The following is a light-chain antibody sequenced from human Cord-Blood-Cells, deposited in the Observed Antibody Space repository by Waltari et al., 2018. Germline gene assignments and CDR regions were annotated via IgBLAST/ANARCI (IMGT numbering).Light chain of an antibody. CDR2: EVS. J-gene: IGLJ2*01. Sequence: QSALTQPPSVSGSPGQSVTISCTGTSSDVGSYNRVSWYQQPPGTAPKLMIYEVSNRPSGVPERFSGSKSGNTASLTIAVLQAEDEADYYCSSYTSSSILVVFGGGTQLTVL. CDR3: SSYTSSSILVV. V-gene: IGLV2-18*02. CDR1: SSDVGSYNR.